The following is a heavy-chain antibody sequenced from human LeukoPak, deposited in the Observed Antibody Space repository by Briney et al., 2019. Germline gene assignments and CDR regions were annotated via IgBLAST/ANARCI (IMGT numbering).Heavy chain of an antibody. J-gene: IGHJ4*02. Sequence: GASVKVSCKASGYTFTSYGISWVRQAPGQGLEWMGWISAYNGNTNYAQKLQGRVTMTTDTSTSTAYMELRSLRSDDTAVYYCARSTGGTVTTSFDYWGQGTLVTVSS. CDR1: GYTFTSYG. CDR3: ARSTGGTVTTSFDY. V-gene: IGHV1-18*01. CDR2: ISAYNGNT. D-gene: IGHD4-17*01.